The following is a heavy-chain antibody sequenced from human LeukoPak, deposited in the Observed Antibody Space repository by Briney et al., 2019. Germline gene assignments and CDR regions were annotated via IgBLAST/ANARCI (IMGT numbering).Heavy chain of an antibody. D-gene: IGHD1-26*01. CDR2: IYYTGSA. CDR3: ARGGSGSYFDY. CDR1: GGSINSDY. J-gene: IGHJ4*02. Sequence: PSETLSLTCTVSGGSINSDYWSWIRQPPGKGLEWIGYIYYTGSANYKPSLKSRFTISVDTSKNQFSLKLSSVTAADTAVYYCARGGSGSYFDYWGQGTLVTVSS. V-gene: IGHV4-59*12.